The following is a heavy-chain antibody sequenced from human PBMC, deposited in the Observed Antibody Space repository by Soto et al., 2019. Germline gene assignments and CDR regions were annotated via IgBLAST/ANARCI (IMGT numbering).Heavy chain of an antibody. Sequence: QITLKESGPTLVKPTQTLTLTCTFSGFSLTTAVVGVGWIRQPPGKALEWLALIYGDDDKRYTPSLKNRLTISKDTSKNRVVLTMANIDPADTATYYCAHIGPYYIESSGYYRFDYWGQGTLVTVSS. CDR3: AHIGPYYIESSGYYRFDY. CDR1: GFSLTTAVVG. D-gene: IGHD3-22*01. J-gene: IGHJ4*02. V-gene: IGHV2-5*02. CDR2: IYGDDDK.